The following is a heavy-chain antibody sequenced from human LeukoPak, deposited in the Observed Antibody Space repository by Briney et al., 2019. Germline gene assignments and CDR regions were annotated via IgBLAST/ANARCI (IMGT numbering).Heavy chain of an antibody. V-gene: IGHV3-48*01. CDR1: GFTFSRYS. Sequence: PGGSLRLSCAASGFTFSRYSINWVRQAPGRGLEWVSYIDSTSSPIYYTHSVKGRFTVSRDNAKNSLYLQMNSLRAEDTAVYYCTSQRVFGEVDYCGQGILVTVSS. J-gene: IGHJ4*02. D-gene: IGHD3-10*02. CDR3: TSQRVFGEVDY. CDR2: IDSTSSPI.